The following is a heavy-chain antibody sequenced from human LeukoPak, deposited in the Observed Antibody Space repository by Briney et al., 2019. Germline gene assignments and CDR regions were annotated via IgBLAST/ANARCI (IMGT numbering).Heavy chain of an antibody. Sequence: AASVKVSCKAPGYTFTSYAMNWVRQAPGQGLEWMGWINTNTGNPTYAQGFTGRFVFSLDTSVSTAYYCARARPTDDYGDYGEGYWGQGTLVTVSS. J-gene: IGHJ4*02. CDR2: INTNTGNP. D-gene: IGHD4-17*01. CDR3: GY. CDR1: GYTFTSYA. V-gene: IGHV7-4-1*01.